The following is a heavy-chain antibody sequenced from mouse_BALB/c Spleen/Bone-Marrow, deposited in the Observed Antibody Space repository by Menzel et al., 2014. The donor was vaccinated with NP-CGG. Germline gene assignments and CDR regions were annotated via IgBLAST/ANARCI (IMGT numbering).Heavy chain of an antibody. D-gene: IGHD2-4*01. Sequence: EVHLVESGGGLVKPGGSLKLSCAASGFSFNSYGMSWVRQTPEKRLEWVATISGGGSYTCYPHSVKGRFTISRDDAKNTLYLQLSSLTSEDTAVYYCARHAYYDQTEVSFVYWGQGTLVTVSA. CDR1: GFSFNSYG. CDR2: ISGGGSYT. V-gene: IGHV5-9-2*01. CDR3: ARHAYYDQTEVSFVY. J-gene: IGHJ3*01.